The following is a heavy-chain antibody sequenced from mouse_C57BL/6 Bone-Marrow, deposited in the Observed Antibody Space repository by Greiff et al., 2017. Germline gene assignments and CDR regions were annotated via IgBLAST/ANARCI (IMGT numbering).Heavy chain of an antibody. J-gene: IGHJ4*01. CDR1: GYSFTDYN. V-gene: IGHV1-39*01. D-gene: IGHD1-1*01. CDR2: INPNYGTT. CDR3: ARIRLLRARDD. Sequence: EVKVVESGPELVKPGASVKISCKASGYSFTDYNMNWVKQSNGKSLEWIGVINPNYGTTSYNQKFKGKATLTVDQSSSTAYMQLNSLTSEDSAVYYGARIRLLRARDDWGQGTAVTVSS.